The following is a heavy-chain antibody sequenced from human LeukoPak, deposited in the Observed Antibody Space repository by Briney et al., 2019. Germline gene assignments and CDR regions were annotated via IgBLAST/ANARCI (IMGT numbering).Heavy chain of an antibody. CDR2: IYYSGST. V-gene: IGHV4-59*12. CDR3: ARGVVTLAEYYFHY. J-gene: IGHJ4*02. CDR1: GGSISIYY. Sequence: SGTLSLTCTVSGGSISIYYWSWIRQPPGKGLEWIGYIYYSGSTNYNPSLKSRATISVDTSKNQFSLKLRSVTAADTAVYYCARGVVTLAEYYFHYWAQGTLVTVSS. D-gene: IGHD4-23*01.